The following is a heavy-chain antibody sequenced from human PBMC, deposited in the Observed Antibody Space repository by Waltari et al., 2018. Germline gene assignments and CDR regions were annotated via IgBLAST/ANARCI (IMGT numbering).Heavy chain of an antibody. D-gene: IGHD3-9*01. Sequence: QVQLQQWGVGLLKPSETLSPTCAVSSESFRAYPWNWIRQPPGKGLEWIGEINYSGNTNYNSSLRSRVLISVDTSKNQFSLRVTSVTVADTAVYFCARRVGDVLTGWPEFFDYWGQGNMVIVSP. J-gene: IGHJ4*02. CDR1: SESFRAYP. V-gene: IGHV4-34*01. CDR3: ARRVGDVLTGWPEFFDY. CDR2: INYSGNT.